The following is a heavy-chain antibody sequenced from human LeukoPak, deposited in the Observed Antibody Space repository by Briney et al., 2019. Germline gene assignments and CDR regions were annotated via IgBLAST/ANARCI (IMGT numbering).Heavy chain of an antibody. D-gene: IGHD3-16*02. CDR2: IYYSGST. J-gene: IGHJ4*02. V-gene: IGHV4-59*12. CDR1: GGSISSYY. CDR3: ARRADYVWGSYRESPDY. Sequence: SETLSLTCTVSGGSISSYYWSWIRQPPGKGLEWIGYIYYSGSTNYNPSLKSRVTISVDTSKNQFSLKLSSVTTADTAVYYCARRADYVWGSYRESPDYWGQGTLVTVSS.